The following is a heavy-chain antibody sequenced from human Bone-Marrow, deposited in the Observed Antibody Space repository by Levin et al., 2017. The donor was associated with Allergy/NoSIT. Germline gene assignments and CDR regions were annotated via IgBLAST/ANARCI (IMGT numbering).Heavy chain of an antibody. J-gene: IGHJ6*03. CDR1: GGTFSSYA. CDR2: IIPIFGTA. D-gene: IGHD6-19*01. Sequence: PLASVKVSCKASGGTFSSYAISWVRQAPGQGLEWMGGIIPIFGTANYAQKFQGRVTITADKSTSTAYMELSSLRSEDTAVYYCASGIAVAGPGGSTYYYYYMDVWGKGTTVTVSS. CDR3: ASGIAVAGPGGSTYYYYYMDV. V-gene: IGHV1-69*06.